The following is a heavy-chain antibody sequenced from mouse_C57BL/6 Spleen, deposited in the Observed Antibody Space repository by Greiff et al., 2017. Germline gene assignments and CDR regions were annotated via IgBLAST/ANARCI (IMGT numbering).Heavy chain of an antibody. Sequence: VQLQQSGPVLVKPGASVKMSCKASGYTFTDYYMNWVKQSHGKSLEWIGVINPYNGGTSYNQKFKGKATLTVDKSSSTSYMELNSLTSDDSAVYYCARRRGYGSSFYWYFDVWGTGTTVTVSS. CDR1: GYTFTDYY. V-gene: IGHV1-19*01. J-gene: IGHJ1*03. CDR2: INPYNGGT. CDR3: ARRRGYGSSFYWYFDV. D-gene: IGHD1-1*01.